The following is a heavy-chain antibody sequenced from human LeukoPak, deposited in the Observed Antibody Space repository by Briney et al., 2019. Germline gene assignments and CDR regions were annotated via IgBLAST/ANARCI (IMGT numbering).Heavy chain of an antibody. D-gene: IGHD5-12*01. CDR2: INHSGST. V-gene: IGHV4-34*01. CDR1: GGSFSGYY. CDR3: ARHGWLRLSYYGMDV. J-gene: IGHJ6*02. Sequence: PSETLCLTCAVYGGSFSGYYWSWIRQPPGKGLEWIGEINHSGSTNYNPSLKSRVTISVDTSKNQFSLKLSSVTAADTAVYYCARHGWLRLSYYGMDVWGQGTTVTVSS.